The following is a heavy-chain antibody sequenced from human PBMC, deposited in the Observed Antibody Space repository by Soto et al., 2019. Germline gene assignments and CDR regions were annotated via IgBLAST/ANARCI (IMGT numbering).Heavy chain of an antibody. J-gene: IGHJ6*02. Sequence: PSETLSLTCTVSGGSISSSSYYWGWIRQPPGKGLEWIGSIYYSGSTYYNPSLKSRVTISVDTSKNQFSLKLSSVTAADTAVYYCARTIPLIEAAGTYYYYYGMDVWGQGTTVTVSS. CDR1: GGSISSSSYY. CDR3: ARTIPLIEAAGTYYYYYGMDV. V-gene: IGHV4-39*01. CDR2: IYYSGST. D-gene: IGHD6-13*01.